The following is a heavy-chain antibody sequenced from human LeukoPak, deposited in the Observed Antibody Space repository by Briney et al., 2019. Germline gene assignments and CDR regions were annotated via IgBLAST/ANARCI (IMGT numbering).Heavy chain of an antibody. J-gene: IGHJ4*02. CDR2: IHNDGSWT. CDR1: GFIFSSLW. CDR3: VRGGYGSIDY. Sequence: GGSLRLSCEASGFIFSSLWMHWVRQAPGKGLMWVPQIHNDGSWTKHADSVKGRFTISRDNAKNTLYLQMNSLRAEDTAVYFCVRGGYGSIDYWGQGTLVTVSS. D-gene: IGHD4-17*01. V-gene: IGHV3-74*03.